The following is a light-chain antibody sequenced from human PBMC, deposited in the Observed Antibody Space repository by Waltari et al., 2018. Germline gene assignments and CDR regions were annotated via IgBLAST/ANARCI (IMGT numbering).Light chain of an antibody. CDR2: WAA. V-gene: IGKV4-1*01. J-gene: IGKJ5*01. Sequence: DIVMTQSPDSLAVSLGERATLNCKSSQSVLYSSNSKNYLAWYQHKPGQPPKLLIYWAATRGSGVPDRFSGSGSGTDFTLTISSLQAEAVAVYYCHHYYIPPLTFGQGTRLEIK. CDR1: QSVLYSSNSKNY. CDR3: HHYYIPPLT.